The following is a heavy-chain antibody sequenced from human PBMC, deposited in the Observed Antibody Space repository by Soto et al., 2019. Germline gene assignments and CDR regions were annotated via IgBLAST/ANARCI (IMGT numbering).Heavy chain of an antibody. J-gene: IGHJ5*02. CDR1: GFTFSSYA. CDR3: AKDRSRGSGSYWGWFDP. CDR2: ISGSGGST. D-gene: IGHD3-10*01. Sequence: LRLSCAASGFTFSSYAMSWVRQAPGKGLEWVSAISGSGGSTYYADSVKGRFTISRDNSKNTLYLQMNSLRAEDTAVYYCAKDRSRGSGSYWGWFDPWGQGTLVTVSS. V-gene: IGHV3-23*01.